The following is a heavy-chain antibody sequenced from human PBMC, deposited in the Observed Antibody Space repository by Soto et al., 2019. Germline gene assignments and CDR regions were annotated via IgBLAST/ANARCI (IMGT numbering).Heavy chain of an antibody. V-gene: IGHV1-69*06. Sequence: QVQLVQSGAEVKKPGSSVKVSCKVSGDTFSTYSISWVRQAPGQGLEWLGGIIPILGTPSYAQRFQDRFTITADKDTTTAYMELSSLRAEDTAVYYCARERSRYDRSGYYRPDYWGQGTLVTVSS. CDR3: ARERSRYDRSGYYRPDY. CDR2: IIPILGTP. D-gene: IGHD3-22*01. CDR1: GDTFSTYS. J-gene: IGHJ4*02.